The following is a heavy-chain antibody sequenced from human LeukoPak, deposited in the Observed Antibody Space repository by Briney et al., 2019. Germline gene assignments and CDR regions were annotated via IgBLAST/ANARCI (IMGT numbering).Heavy chain of an antibody. CDR2: IKSKTDGGTT. CDR3: TTTPVLLWFGESRTNWFDP. Sequence: AGGSLRLSCAASGFTFSNAWMSWVRQAPGKGLEWVGRIKSKTDGGTTDYAAPVKGRFTISRDDSKNTLYPQMNSLKTEDTAVYYCTTTPVLLWFGESRTNWFDPWGQGTLVTVSS. J-gene: IGHJ5*02. D-gene: IGHD3-10*01. V-gene: IGHV3-15*01. CDR1: GFTFSNAW.